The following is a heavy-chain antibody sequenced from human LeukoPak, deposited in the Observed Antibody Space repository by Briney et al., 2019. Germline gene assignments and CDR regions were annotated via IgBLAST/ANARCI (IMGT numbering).Heavy chain of an antibody. J-gene: IGHJ1*01. CDR2: INHSGST. CDR1: GGYFSGYY. CDR3: ARGRARIAAAGTRPFGYFQH. D-gene: IGHD6-13*01. V-gene: IGHV4-34*01. Sequence: PSETLSLTCAVYGGYFSGYYWSWIRQPPRKGLEWIGEINHSGSTNYNPSLKSRVTISVDTSKNQFSLKLSAVTAADTAVYYCARGRARIAAAGTRPFGYFQHWGQGTLVSVSS.